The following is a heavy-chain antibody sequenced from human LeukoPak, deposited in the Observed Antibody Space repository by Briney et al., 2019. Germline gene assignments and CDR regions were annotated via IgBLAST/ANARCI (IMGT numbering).Heavy chain of an antibody. CDR1: GFIFSNYA. CDR2: IWHDGATK. D-gene: IGHD3-16*01. Sequence: GGSLRLSCKTSGFIFSNYAMHWVRQAPGKGLDWVAMIWHDGATKFYADSVKGRFPISRDNSKDTLYLQMDSLRAEDTAVFYCARELLGEGPDAFDVWGQGTIVTVSS. V-gene: IGHV3-33*01. J-gene: IGHJ3*01. CDR3: ARELLGEGPDAFDV.